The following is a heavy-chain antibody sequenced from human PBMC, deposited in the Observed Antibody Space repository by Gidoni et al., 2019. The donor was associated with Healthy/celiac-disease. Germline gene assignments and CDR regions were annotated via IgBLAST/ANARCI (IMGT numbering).Heavy chain of an antibody. D-gene: IGHD2-2*01. CDR1: RYTFTGYY. CDR3: AREGYCSSTSCFNWFDP. V-gene: IGHV1-2*02. Sequence: QVQLVQSGAEVKKPGASVKVSCKASRYTFTGYYMHWVRQAPGQGLEWMGWINPNSGGTNYAQKFQGRVTMTRDTSISTAYMELSRLRSDDTAVYYCAREGYCSSTSCFNWFDPWGQGTLVTVSS. CDR2: INPNSGGT. J-gene: IGHJ5*02.